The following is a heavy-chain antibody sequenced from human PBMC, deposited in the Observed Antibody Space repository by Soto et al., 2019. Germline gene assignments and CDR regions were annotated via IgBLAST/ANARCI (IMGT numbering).Heavy chain of an antibody. J-gene: IGHJ5*02. V-gene: IGHV3-30*03. CDR1: GFTFSTYG. CDR2: ISYDGSNK. Sequence: QVQLVESGGGVVQPGGSLRLSCAASGFTFSTYGMHWVRQAPGKGLEWVAVISYDGSNKYYADSVKGRFTISRDNSKNTLYLQMNSLRAEDTAVFYCARDPDTYYDYIWGSYPDRWGQGTLVTVSS. CDR3: ARDPDTYYDYIWGSYPDR. D-gene: IGHD3-16*02.